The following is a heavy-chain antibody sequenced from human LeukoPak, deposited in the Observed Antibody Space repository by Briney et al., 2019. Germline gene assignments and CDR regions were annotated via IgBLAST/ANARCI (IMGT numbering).Heavy chain of an antibody. V-gene: IGHV3-64D*06. CDR2: ISSNGGST. D-gene: IGHD3/OR15-3a*01. J-gene: IGHJ4*02. CDR1: GFTFSSYA. CDR3: VKLRTGARSAIDY. Sequence: GGSLRLSCSASGFTFSSYAMNWVRQAPGKGLEYVSAISSNGGSTYYADSVKGRFTISRDNSKNTLYLQMSSLRAEDTAVYYCVKLRTGARSAIDYWGQGTLVTVSS.